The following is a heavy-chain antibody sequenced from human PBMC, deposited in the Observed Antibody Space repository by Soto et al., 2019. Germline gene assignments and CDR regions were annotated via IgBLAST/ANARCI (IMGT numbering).Heavy chain of an antibody. Sequence: QVRLQESGPGLVKPSQTLSLTCTVSGGSISSGGYYWSWIRQHPGKGLEWIGYIYYSGSTYYNPSLKSRVTISVDTSKNQFSLKLSSVTAADTAVYYCARVGLRDRVGYHNPIGYWGQGTLVTVSS. D-gene: IGHD5-12*01. CDR3: ARVGLRDRVGYHNPIGY. J-gene: IGHJ4*02. V-gene: IGHV4-31*03. CDR1: GGSISSGGYY. CDR2: IYYSGST.